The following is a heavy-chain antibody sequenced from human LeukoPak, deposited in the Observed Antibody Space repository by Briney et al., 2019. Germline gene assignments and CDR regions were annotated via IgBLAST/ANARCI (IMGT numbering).Heavy chain of an antibody. Sequence: ASVKVSCKASGYTFTSYDINWVRQAPGQGLEWMGCMNPNSGNTGYAQKFEGRVTMTRNTSISTAYMELSSLRSEDTAVYYCARVPSYYYDSSGYYDYWGQGTLVTVSS. J-gene: IGHJ4*02. CDR2: MNPNSGNT. CDR3: ARVPSYYYDSSGYYDY. D-gene: IGHD3-22*01. V-gene: IGHV1-8*01. CDR1: GYTFTSYD.